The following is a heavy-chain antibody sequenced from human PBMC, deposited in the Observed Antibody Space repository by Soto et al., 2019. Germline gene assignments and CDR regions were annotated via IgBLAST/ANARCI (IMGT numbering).Heavy chain of an antibody. V-gene: IGHV4-39*01. CDR3: ARHGGYCSSTSCYSFWFDP. CDR2: IYYSGST. D-gene: IGHD2-2*02. J-gene: IGHJ5*02. CDR1: GGSISSSSYY. Sequence: QLQLQESGPGLVKPSETLSLTCTVSGGSISSSSYYWGWIRQPPGKGLEWIGSIYYSGSTYYNPSLRGRVTISVDTSNNQFSLKLSSVTAADTAVYYCARHGGYCSSTSCYSFWFDPWGQGTLVTVSS.